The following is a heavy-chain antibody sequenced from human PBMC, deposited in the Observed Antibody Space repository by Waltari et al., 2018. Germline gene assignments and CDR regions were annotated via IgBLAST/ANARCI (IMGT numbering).Heavy chain of an antibody. Sequence: EVQLLESGGGLVQPGGSLRLSCLASGFTFSNSAMTWVRQGPGKGLEGVSAISGGGIKTYYAYSVKGRFTISRDNSKNTLYLQMNSLRAEDTAVYSCARVHSLGQYDSNGQESNFDHWGQGALVTVSS. CDR2: ISGGGIKT. CDR3: ARVHSLGQYDSNGQESNFDH. CDR1: GFTFSNSA. V-gene: IGHV3-23*01. J-gene: IGHJ4*02. D-gene: IGHD3-16*01.